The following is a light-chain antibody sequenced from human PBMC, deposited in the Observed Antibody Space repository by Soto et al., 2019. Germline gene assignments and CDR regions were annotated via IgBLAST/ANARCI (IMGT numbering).Light chain of an antibody. CDR1: SSDVGAYNY. J-gene: IGLJ1*01. Sequence: QSALIQPASVSGSPGQSITISCTGTSSDVGAYNYVSWYQQHPGKAPKLMISEVTNRPSGVSNRFSGSTSGNTASLTISGLQAEDEADYYCCSYTTSDTYFFGTGTKVTVL. CDR3: CSYTTSDTYF. CDR2: EVT. V-gene: IGLV2-14*01.